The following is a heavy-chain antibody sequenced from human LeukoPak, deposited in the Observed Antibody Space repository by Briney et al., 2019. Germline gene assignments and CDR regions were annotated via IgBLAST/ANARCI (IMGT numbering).Heavy chain of an antibody. V-gene: IGHV3-48*01. CDR2: ISTSSTTI. D-gene: IGHD6-25*01. J-gene: IGHJ6*03. CDR3: ATFAAGGSYCYYMDV. CDR1: GFTFSSYT. Sequence: PGGSLRLSCAASGFTFSSYTMNWVRQPPGKGLEWVSNISTSSTTIYYADSVKGRFTISRDNAKNSLYLQMNSLRADDTAVYYCATFAAGGSYCYYMDVWGKGTTVTVSS.